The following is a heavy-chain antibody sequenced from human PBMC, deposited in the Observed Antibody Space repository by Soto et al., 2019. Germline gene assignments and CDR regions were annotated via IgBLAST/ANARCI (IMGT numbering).Heavy chain of an antibody. D-gene: IGHD2-15*01. CDR3: SRDFRDSCTGSNCVYFDS. CDR1: GYTFTSYG. J-gene: IGHJ4*02. CDR2: ISANSGDT. Sequence: QVHLVQSGAEVKEPGASVRVSCKASGYTFTSYGISWVRQAPGQGLEWVGWISANSGDTSSAKTLQGRVTLSTDTSTGTAYMDLTSLRSDDTAVYDCSRDFRDSCTGSNCVYFDSWGQGTHVTVSS. V-gene: IGHV1-18*01.